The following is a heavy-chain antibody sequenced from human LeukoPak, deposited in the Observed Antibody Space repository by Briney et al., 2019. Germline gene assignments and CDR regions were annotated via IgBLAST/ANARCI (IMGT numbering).Heavy chain of an antibody. Sequence: GGSLRLSCAASGITVSNNYMSWVRPAPGKGLDWVSVMYVGGRTFYADSVQGRFTISRDNSKNTLYLQMNSLRVEDTAVYYCAREGHLGKYFDLWGRGTQVTVSS. V-gene: IGHV3-53*01. CDR3: AREGHLGKYFDL. D-gene: IGHD3-16*01. CDR2: MYVGGRT. J-gene: IGHJ2*01. CDR1: GITVSNNY.